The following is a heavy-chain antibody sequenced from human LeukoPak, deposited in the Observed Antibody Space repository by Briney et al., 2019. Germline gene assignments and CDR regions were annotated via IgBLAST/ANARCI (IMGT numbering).Heavy chain of an antibody. V-gene: IGHV3-23*01. Sequence: GGSLRLSCAASGFTFSSYEMTWVRQAPGKGLEWGSSITGSGGSTFYAASVKGRFTISRDNSKNTLYLQMNNLRAEDTAVYYCAKLGISDGIDYWGQGTLVTVSS. J-gene: IGHJ4*02. CDR1: GFTFSSYE. CDR3: AKLGISDGIDY. D-gene: IGHD3-16*01. CDR2: ITGSGGST.